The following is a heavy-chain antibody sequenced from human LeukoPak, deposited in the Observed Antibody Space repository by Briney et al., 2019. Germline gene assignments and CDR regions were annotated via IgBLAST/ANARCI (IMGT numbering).Heavy chain of an antibody. CDR2: ISGSESST. CDR1: GFTFSSYA. CDR3: AKVPTSFYTASWGFDN. J-gene: IGHJ4*02. Sequence: GGSLRLSCAASGFTFSSYAMSWVRQAPGKGLEWVSAISGSESSTYYADSVRGRFTISRDNSKNTLYLQMNSLRSEDTAVYYCAKVPTSFYTASWGFDNWGQGTLVTVSS. D-gene: IGHD5-18*01. V-gene: IGHV3-23*01.